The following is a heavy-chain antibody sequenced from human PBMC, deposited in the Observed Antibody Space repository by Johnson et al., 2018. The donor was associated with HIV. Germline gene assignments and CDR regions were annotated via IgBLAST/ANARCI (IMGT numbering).Heavy chain of an antibody. Sequence: LRLSCAASGLIFSRSWMHWVRQAPGKGLEWVSVIYSGGSTYYADSVKGRFTISRDNSKNTLYLQMNKLRAEDTAVYFCASQVRGLRLGVDAFDIWGQGTMVTVSS. CDR3: ASQVRGLRLGVDAFDI. V-gene: IGHV3-53*01. J-gene: IGHJ3*02. CDR2: IYSGGST. D-gene: IGHD3-16*01. CDR1: GLIFSRSW.